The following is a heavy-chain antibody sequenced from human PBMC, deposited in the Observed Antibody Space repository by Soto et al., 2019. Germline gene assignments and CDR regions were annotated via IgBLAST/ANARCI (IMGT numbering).Heavy chain of an antibody. CDR1: GFTFSSYA. CDR3: AKSLAAAGTTPEIYYYYGMDV. Sequence: GGSLRLSCAASGFTFSSYAMSWVRQAPGKGLEWVSAISGSGGSTYYADSVKGRFTISRDNSKNTLYLQMNSLRAEDTAVYYCAKSLAAAGTTPEIYYYYGMDVWGQGTTVTVSS. CDR2: ISGSGGST. V-gene: IGHV3-23*01. D-gene: IGHD6-13*01. J-gene: IGHJ6*02.